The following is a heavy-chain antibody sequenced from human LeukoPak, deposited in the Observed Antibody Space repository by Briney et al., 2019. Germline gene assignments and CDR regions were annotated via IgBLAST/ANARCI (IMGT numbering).Heavy chain of an antibody. V-gene: IGHV3-74*01. D-gene: IGHD3-16*01. Sequence: GGSLRLSCAASGFTFSSYWMHWVRQAPGKGLVWVSRINGDGGTTNYADSVKGRFTISRDNAKNTLYLQMNSLRAEDTAVYYCASDLYLGYGGQGTLVTVSS. CDR3: ASDLYLGY. J-gene: IGHJ4*02. CDR2: INGDGGTT. CDR1: GFTFSSYW.